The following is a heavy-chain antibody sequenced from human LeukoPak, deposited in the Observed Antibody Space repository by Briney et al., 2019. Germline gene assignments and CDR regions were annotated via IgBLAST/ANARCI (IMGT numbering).Heavy chain of an antibody. Sequence: ASVKVSCKASGYTFTGYYMHWVRQAPGQGLEWMGWINPNSGGTNYAQKFQGRVTMTRDTSISTAYMELSRLRSDDTAVYYCARDLRLRDYDYYYGMDVWGQGTTVTVSS. CDR3: ARDLRLRDYDYYYGMDV. J-gene: IGHJ6*02. CDR2: INPNSGGT. D-gene: IGHD3-16*01. V-gene: IGHV1-2*02. CDR1: GYTFTGYY.